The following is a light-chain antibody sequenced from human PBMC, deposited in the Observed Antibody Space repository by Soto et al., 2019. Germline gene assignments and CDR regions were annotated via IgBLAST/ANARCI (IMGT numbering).Light chain of an antibody. CDR2: DNN. CDR1: SSNIGNNY. CDR3: CSNAGSSSYV. J-gene: IGLJ1*01. Sequence: QSALTQPPSVSAAPGQKVTISCSGSSSNIGNNYVSWYQQLPGTAPKLLIYDNNKRPSGIPDRFSGSKSGTSATLTISGLQAEDEADYYCCSNAGSSSYVFGTGTKVTVL. V-gene: IGLV1-51*01.